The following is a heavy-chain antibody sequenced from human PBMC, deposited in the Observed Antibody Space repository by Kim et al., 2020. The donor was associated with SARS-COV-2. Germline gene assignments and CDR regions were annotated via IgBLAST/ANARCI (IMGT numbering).Heavy chain of an antibody. D-gene: IGHD1-26*01. Sequence: GGSLRLSCAASGFTFSSYAMHWVRQAPGKGLEWVAVISYDGSNKYYADSVKGRFTISRDNSKNTLYLQMNSLRAEDTAVYYCARDGGWEAFDIWGQGTMVTVSS. CDR1: GFTFSSYA. CDR3: ARDGGWEAFDI. J-gene: IGHJ3*02. V-gene: IGHV3-30*04. CDR2: ISYDGSNK.